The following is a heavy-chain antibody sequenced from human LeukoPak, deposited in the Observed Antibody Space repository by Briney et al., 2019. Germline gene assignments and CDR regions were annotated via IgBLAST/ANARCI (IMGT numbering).Heavy chain of an antibody. CDR1: GYTFTSYA. V-gene: IGHV1-3*01. CDR3: ARDRRSGSYFFDY. CDR2: INAGNGNT. Sequence: ASVKVSCKASGYTFTSYAMHWVRQAPGQRLEWMGWINAGNGNTKYSQKFQGRVTITRDTSTSTAYMELRSLRSDDTAVYYCARDRRSGSYFFDYWGQGTLVTVSS. J-gene: IGHJ4*02. D-gene: IGHD1-26*01.